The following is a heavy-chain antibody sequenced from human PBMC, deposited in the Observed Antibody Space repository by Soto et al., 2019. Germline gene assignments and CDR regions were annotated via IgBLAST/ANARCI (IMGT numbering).Heavy chain of an antibody. V-gene: IGHV1-18*01. CDR2: ISSDNGNT. D-gene: IGHD3-3*01. CDR3: ARDQGIITFGVYCMSCYGMDV. CDR1: GYTFTSSG. J-gene: IGHJ6*01. Sequence: ASVKVSWKASGYTFTSSGISWARQAPGQGLEWMGWISSDNGNTNYAQHLQGRVSMTTDTSTSPAYMDLRSLRSDDTAVSYCARDQGIITFGVYCMSCYGMDVWGRGTTVIVSS.